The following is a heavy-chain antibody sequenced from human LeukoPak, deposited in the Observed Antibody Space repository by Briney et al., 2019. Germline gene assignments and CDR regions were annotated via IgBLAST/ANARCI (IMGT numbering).Heavy chain of an antibody. Sequence: GGSPRLSCAASGFTFSSYAMSWVRQAPGKGLEWVSAIIGSGGSTYYADSVKGRFTISRDNSKNTLCLQMNSLRAEDTAVYYCAKGGGEGYYDSSGYYSPADYWGQGTLVTVSS. CDR1: GFTFSSYA. J-gene: IGHJ4*02. V-gene: IGHV3-23*01. D-gene: IGHD3-22*01. CDR2: IIGSGGST. CDR3: AKGGGEGYYDSSGYYSPADY.